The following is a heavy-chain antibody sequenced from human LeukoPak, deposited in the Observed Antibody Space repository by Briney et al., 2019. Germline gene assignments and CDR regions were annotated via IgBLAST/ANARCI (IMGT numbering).Heavy chain of an antibody. CDR2: IKQEGSEK. CDR3: ARDPEGIAVAEGDY. CDR1: GFTFSSYG. D-gene: IGHD6-19*01. Sequence: GGSLRLSCAASGFTFSSYGMNWVRQAPGKGLEWVANIKQEGSEKYYVDSVKGRFTISRDNPKNSLYLKMNSLRAEDTAVYYCARDPEGIAVAEGDYWRQGTLVTVSS. J-gene: IGHJ4*02. V-gene: IGHV3-7*01.